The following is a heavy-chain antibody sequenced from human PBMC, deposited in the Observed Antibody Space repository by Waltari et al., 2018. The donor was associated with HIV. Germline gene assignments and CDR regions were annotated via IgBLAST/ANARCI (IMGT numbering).Heavy chain of an antibody. J-gene: IGHJ4*02. CDR2: ISGNSRNI. V-gene: IGHV3-9*01. D-gene: IGHD6-19*01. CDR3: AKELGSGWSLDS. Sequence: EVQLVYSGGGLVQPGWSLRLSCVASGCNFDDDVMHRVRQSPGKGLEWLAGISGNSRNINYGDSAKGRITISRDNAKKSLYLEMNSLRTEDTALYYCAKELGSGWSLDSWGQGTLVTVSS. CDR1: GCNFDDDV.